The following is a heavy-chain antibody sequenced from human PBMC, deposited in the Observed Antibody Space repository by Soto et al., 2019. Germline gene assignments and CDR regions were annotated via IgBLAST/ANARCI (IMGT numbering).Heavy chain of an antibody. CDR2: IIPIYALT. V-gene: IGHV1-69*01. J-gene: IGHJ5*02. D-gene: IGHD3-3*01. CDR1: GGTSNTYS. Sequence: QVQLVQSGAEVKKPGSSVKVSCKASGGTSNTYSISWVRQAPGQGLEWMGGIIPIYALTNYAQKFQGRVMITADESSSTAYMELRSLRSEDTAVYYCTFGMDYANFWSWFDPWGQGTLVTVSS. CDR3: TFGMDYANFWSWFDP.